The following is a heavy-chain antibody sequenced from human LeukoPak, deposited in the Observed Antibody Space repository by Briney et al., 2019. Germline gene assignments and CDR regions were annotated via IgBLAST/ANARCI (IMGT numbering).Heavy chain of an antibody. J-gene: IGHJ6*02. Sequence: PGGSLRLSCAASGFTFSSYAMNWVRQAPGKGLEWVSYISSSSSTIYYADSVKGRFTISRDNAKNSLYLQMNSLRDEDTAVYYCARERLVPYYYGMDVWGQGTTVTVSS. V-gene: IGHV3-48*02. CDR1: GFTFSSYA. CDR2: ISSSSSTI. CDR3: ARERLVPYYYGMDV. D-gene: IGHD4-11*01.